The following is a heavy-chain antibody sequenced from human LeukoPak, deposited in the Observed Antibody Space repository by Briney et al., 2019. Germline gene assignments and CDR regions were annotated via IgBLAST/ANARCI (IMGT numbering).Heavy chain of an antibody. Sequence: SETLSLTCTVSGYSISSGYYWGWIRQPPGKGLEWIGSIYHSGSTYYNPSLKSRVTISVDTSKNQFSLKLSSVTAADTAVYYCARDRYDDYGDYGEFDYWGQGTLVTVSS. CDR2: IYHSGST. CDR1: GYSISSGYY. D-gene: IGHD4-17*01. CDR3: ARDRYDDYGDYGEFDY. J-gene: IGHJ4*02. V-gene: IGHV4-38-2*02.